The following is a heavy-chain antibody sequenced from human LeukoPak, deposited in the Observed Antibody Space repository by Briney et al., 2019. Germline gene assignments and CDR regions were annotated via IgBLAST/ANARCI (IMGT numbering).Heavy chain of an antibody. J-gene: IGHJ4*02. CDR3: AKAGTQQWLLFVGVY. CDR2: ITTGGSSI. Sequence: GGSLRLSCAGSGFTFSAYAMAWVRQVSGKGLECVSHITTGGSSIFYADSVKGRFTISRDNAKNSLYLQMNSLRVEDTAMYYCAKAGTQQWLLFVGVYWGQGALVTVSS. V-gene: IGHV3-48*04. CDR1: GFTFSAYA. D-gene: IGHD6-19*01.